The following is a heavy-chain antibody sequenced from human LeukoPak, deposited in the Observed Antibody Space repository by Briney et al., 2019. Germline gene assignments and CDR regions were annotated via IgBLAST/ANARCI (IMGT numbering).Heavy chain of an antibody. V-gene: IGHV4-30-4*08. CDR3: ARDTLMVRGVIDY. CDR1: GGSIISGDYY. D-gene: IGHD3-10*01. J-gene: IGHJ4*02. Sequence: SETLSLTCTVPGGSIISGDYYWSWIRQPPGKGLEWIGYIYYSGSTYYNPSLKSRVTVSVDTSKNQFSLKLSSVTAADTAVYYCARDTLMVRGVIDYWGQGTLVTVSS. CDR2: IYYSGST.